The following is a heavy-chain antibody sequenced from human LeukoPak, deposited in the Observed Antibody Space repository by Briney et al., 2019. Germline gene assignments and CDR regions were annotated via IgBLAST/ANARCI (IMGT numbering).Heavy chain of an antibody. V-gene: IGHV1-24*01. CDR1: GYTLTELS. J-gene: IGHJ3*02. CDR3: ATSITVVPAAYDAFDI. Sequence: ASVKVSCKVSGYTLTELSMHWVRQAPGKGLEWMGGFDPEDGETIYAQKFQGRVTMTEDTSTDTAYMELSSLRSEDTAVYYCATSITVVPAAYDAFDIWGQGTMVTVSS. D-gene: IGHD2-2*01. CDR2: FDPEDGET.